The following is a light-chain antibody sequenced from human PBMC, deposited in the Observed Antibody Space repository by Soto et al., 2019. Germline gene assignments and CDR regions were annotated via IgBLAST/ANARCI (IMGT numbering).Light chain of an antibody. J-gene: IGLJ2*01. Sequence: QSVLTQPPSVSGAPGQRVTIFCTGSNSNIGAGYDVHWYQQIPGTAPKLIIYGNRNRPSGVPDRFSGSKSATSASLAIIGLQAEDEGDYSCQSYDNSLSGVVFGGGTKLTVL. CDR1: NSNIGAGYD. CDR3: QSYDNSLSGVV. V-gene: IGLV1-40*01. CDR2: GNR.